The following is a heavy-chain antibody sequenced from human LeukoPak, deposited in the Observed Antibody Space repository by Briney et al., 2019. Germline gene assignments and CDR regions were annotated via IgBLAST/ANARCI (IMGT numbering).Heavy chain of an antibody. D-gene: IGHD3-10*01. Sequence: GASVKVSCKASGYTFTSYYMHWVRQAPGQGLEWMGWINPNSGGTNYAQKLQGRVTMTTDASTSTVYMELRSLGSDDTAVYYCAREADRYGGKNFDYWGQGTLVTVSS. CDR2: INPNSGGT. J-gene: IGHJ4*02. CDR3: AREADRYGGKNFDY. CDR1: GYTFTSYY. V-gene: IGHV1-2*02.